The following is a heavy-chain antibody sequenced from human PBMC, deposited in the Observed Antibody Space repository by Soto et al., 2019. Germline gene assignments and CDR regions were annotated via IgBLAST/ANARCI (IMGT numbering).Heavy chain of an antibody. J-gene: IGHJ4*02. D-gene: IGHD3-10*01. CDR3: ARDGVAPGLYFDH. CDR1: GFTFSDYW. V-gene: IGHV3-7*05. CDR2: IKYDGAEK. Sequence: GGSLKLSCAASGFTFSDYWMNWVRQAPGKGLEWVASIKYDGAEKSYVNSVKGRFTISRDNPKNSVYLQMASLRAEDTAVYYCARDGVAPGLYFDHWGQGTPVTVSS.